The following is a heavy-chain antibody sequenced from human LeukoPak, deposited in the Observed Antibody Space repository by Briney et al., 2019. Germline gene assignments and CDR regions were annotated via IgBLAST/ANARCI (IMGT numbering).Heavy chain of an antibody. Sequence: SETLSLTCTVSGGSISSHYWSWIRQPPGKGLEWIGYTYYSGSTNYNPSLKSRVTISVGTSKNQFSLKLGSVTAADTAVYYCARDVVGDYSGYYYYMDVWGKGTTVTVSS. J-gene: IGHJ6*03. D-gene: IGHD4-11*01. CDR2: TYYSGST. CDR3: ARDVVGDYSGYYYYMDV. V-gene: IGHV4-59*11. CDR1: GGSISSHY.